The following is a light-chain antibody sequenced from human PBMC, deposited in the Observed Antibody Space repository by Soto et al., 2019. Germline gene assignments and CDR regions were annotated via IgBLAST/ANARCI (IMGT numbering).Light chain of an antibody. CDR1: SSDIGAYNS. V-gene: IGLV2-14*03. J-gene: IGLJ2*01. CDR2: DVS. CDR3: ASYTTGRIRV. Sequence: QSALTQPASVSASPGQSITISCTGTSSDIGAYNSVSWYQQHPGEAPQLTIYDVSYRPSGISSRFSGSKSGNTASLTVSGLQADDDADYYCASYTTGRIRVFGGGTKVTVL.